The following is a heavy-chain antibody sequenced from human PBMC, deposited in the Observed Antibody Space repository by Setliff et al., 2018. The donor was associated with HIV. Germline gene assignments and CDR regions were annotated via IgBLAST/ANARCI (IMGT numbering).Heavy chain of an antibody. CDR1: GDSITGSFY. Sequence: LSLTCGVSGDSITGSFYWAWIRQPPGKGLEWIGSIYHSGNTYYMPSLQSRVTISVDMSKNQFSLNLNSVTAADTAVYYCARGQGCGGGCHYAFEMWGQGTMVTVSS. D-gene: IGHD2-21*02. CDR3: ARGQGCGGGCHYAFEM. J-gene: IGHJ3*02. CDR2: IYHSGNT. V-gene: IGHV4-38-2*01.